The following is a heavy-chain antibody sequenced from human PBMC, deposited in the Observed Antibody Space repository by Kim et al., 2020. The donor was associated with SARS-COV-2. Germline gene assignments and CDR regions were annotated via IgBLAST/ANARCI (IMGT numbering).Heavy chain of an antibody. V-gene: IGHV3-30*04. Sequence: GGSLRLSCAASGFTFSSYAMHWVRQAPGKGLEWVAVISYDGSNKYYADSVKGRFTISRDNSKNTLYLQMNSLRAEDTAVYYCARARGAYCGGDCYFESSTAPNKYYFDYWGQGTLVTVSS. D-gene: IGHD2-21*02. CDR2: ISYDGSNK. J-gene: IGHJ4*02. CDR1: GFTFSSYA. CDR3: ARARGAYCGGDCYFESSTAPNKYYFDY.